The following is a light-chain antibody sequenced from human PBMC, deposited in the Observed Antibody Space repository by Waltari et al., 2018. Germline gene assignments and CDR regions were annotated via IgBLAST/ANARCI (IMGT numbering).Light chain of an antibody. CDR1: GGISVADYN. V-gene: IGLV5-39*01. CDR2: YQSESNI. J-gene: IGLJ3*02. CDR3: AIWHSNVHWI. Sequence: QPVVTQPTSLSASPGASARLTCTLSGGISVADYNVFWYQQKPGGPPRSVLSYQSESNIDYSPGVHSRLPGSKDTSATAGLVLISGLQAEDEADYHCAIWHSNVHWIFGGGTRLTV.